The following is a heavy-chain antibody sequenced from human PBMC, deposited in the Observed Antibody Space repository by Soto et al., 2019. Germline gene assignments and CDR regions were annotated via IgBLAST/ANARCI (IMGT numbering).Heavy chain of an antibody. CDR3: ACSRRPARLGPKGAIDY. Sequence: PGGSLRLSCATSGFTFSNYWMHWVRQVPARGLVWVSRIDTDVSTTSYADFAKGRFTISRDNAKSTLSLQMNSLRAEDTAIYYSACSRRPARLGPKGAIDYWGQGTLVTVSS. CDR2: IDTDVSTT. J-gene: IGHJ4*02. V-gene: IGHV3-74*01. CDR1: GFTFSNYW. D-gene: IGHD2-15*01.